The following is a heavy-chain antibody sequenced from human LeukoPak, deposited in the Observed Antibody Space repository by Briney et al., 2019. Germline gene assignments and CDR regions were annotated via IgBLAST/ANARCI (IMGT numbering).Heavy chain of an antibody. CDR2: ISGSGRST. D-gene: IGHD5-18*01. V-gene: IGHV3-23*01. CDR1: GFTFSNYA. CDR3: AKVFRIQLWFCYFDY. Sequence: PGGSLRLSCAASGFTFSNYAMSWVRQAPGKGLEWVSAISGSGRSTYYADSVKGRFTISRDNSKNTLYLQMNSLRAEDTAVYYCAKVFRIQLWFCYFDYWGQGTLVTVSS. J-gene: IGHJ4*02.